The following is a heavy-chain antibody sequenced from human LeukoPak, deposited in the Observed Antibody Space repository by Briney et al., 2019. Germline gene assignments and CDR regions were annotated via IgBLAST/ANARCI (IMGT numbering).Heavy chain of an antibody. D-gene: IGHD3-22*01. CDR1: GGSISSGDCY. J-gene: IGHJ4*02. Sequence: TLSLTCTVSGGSISSGDCYWSWIRQPPGKGLEWIGYIYYSGSTYYNPSLKSRVTISVDTSKNQFSLKLSSVTAADTAVYYCARVAVVVITIDYWGQGTLVTVSS. V-gene: IGHV4-30-4*01. CDR3: ARVAVVVITIDY. CDR2: IYYSGST.